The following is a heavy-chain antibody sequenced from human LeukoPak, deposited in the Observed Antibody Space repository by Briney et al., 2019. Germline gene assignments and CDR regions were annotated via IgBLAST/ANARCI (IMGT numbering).Heavy chain of an antibody. CDR2: ISSSSSTI. Sequence: ETLSLTCAVSGGSISSSNWWSWVRQPPGKGLEWVSYISSSSSTIYYADSVKGRFTISRDNAKNSLYLQMDSLRAEDTAVYYCARTPSLRYFDWLPPHWYFDLWGRGTLVTVSS. J-gene: IGHJ2*01. CDR3: ARTPSLRYFDWLPPHWYFDL. D-gene: IGHD3-9*01. V-gene: IGHV3-48*04. CDR1: GGSISSSN.